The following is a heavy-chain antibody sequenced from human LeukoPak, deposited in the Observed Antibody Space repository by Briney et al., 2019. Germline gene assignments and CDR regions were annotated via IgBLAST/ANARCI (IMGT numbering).Heavy chain of an antibody. V-gene: IGHV3-23*01. CDR3: AKAGFGYYFDY. Sequence: GGSLRLSCAASGFTFSSYWMSWVRQAPGKGLEWVSAISGSGGSTYYADSVKGRFTISRDNSKSTLYLQMNSLRTEDTAVYYCAKAGFGYYFDYWGQGTLVTVSS. D-gene: IGHD3-3*01. CDR1: GFTFSSYW. CDR2: ISGSGGST. J-gene: IGHJ4*02.